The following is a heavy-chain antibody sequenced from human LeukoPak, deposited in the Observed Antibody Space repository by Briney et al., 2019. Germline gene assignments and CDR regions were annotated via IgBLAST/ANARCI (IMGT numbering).Heavy chain of an antibody. Sequence: SETLSLTCAVYGGAFSGYYWSWIRQPPGKGLEWIGEINHSGSTNYNPSLKSRVTISVDTSKNQFSLKLSSVTAADTAVYYCARGGYSGYAHWGQGTLVTVSS. V-gene: IGHV4-34*01. CDR3: ARGGYSGYAH. D-gene: IGHD5-12*01. J-gene: IGHJ4*02. CDR1: GGAFSGYY. CDR2: INHSGST.